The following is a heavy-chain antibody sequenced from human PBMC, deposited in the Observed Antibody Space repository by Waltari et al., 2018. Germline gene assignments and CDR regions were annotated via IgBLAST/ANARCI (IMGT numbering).Heavy chain of an antibody. CDR3: ARGGPAIFGVLITKRFDY. V-gene: IGHV1-2*06. J-gene: IGHJ4*02. Sequence: QVQLVQSGAEVKKPGASVKVSCKASGYTFTDYYMHWVRQAPGQGLEWMGRINPNSGGTNNTQKLQGRVTMTRDTSISTAYMELSRLRSDDTAVYYCARGGPAIFGVLITKRFDYWGQGTLVTVSS. CDR1: GYTFTDYY. D-gene: IGHD3-3*01. CDR2: INPNSGGT.